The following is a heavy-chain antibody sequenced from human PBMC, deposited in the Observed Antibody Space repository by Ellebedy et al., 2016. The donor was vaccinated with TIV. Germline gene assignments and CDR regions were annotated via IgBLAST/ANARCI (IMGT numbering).Heavy chain of an antibody. CDR1: GFTFNSQP. D-gene: IGHD4-17*01. Sequence: PGGSLRLSCAASGFTFNSQPMTWVRQAPGKGLEWVANIKQGGSETNYVDSVEGRFTISRDNANNSLFLQMNSLRVDDTAVYYCARGSTTVTSKNWFDPWGQGTPVTVSS. J-gene: IGHJ5*02. V-gene: IGHV3-7*03. CDR2: IKQGGSET. CDR3: ARGSTTVTSKNWFDP.